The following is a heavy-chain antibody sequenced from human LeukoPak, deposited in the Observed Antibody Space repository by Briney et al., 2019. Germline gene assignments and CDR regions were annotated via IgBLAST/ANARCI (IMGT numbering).Heavy chain of an antibody. D-gene: IGHD4-17*01. CDR1: GFTFSSYD. J-gene: IGHJ4*02. V-gene: IGHV3-30*18. CDR2: ISYDGSNK. Sequence: PGGSLRLSRAASGFTFSSYDMHWVRQAPGKGLEWVAVISYDGSNKYYADSVKGRFTISRDNSKNTLYLQMNSLRAEDTAVYYCAKLSYDYGDYLGYWGQGTLVTVSS. CDR3: AKLSYDYGDYLGY.